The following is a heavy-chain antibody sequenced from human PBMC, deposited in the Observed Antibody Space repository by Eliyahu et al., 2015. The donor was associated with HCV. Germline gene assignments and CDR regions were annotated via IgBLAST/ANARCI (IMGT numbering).Heavy chain of an antibody. D-gene: IGHD6-19*01. Sequence: QVQLQESGPGLVKPSXXLSLTCAVSXYSISXGSFXGWXXQSPGKGLEWIGSIFHYGTTYYNPSLKSRVTISVDTSKNQFSLKMNSVTAADTAVYYCARLGGSIEVAGHIAYWGQGTLVTVSS. CDR1: XYSISXGSF. CDR2: IFHYGTT. J-gene: IGHJ4*02. V-gene: IGHV4-38-2*01. CDR3: ARLGGSIEVAGHIAY.